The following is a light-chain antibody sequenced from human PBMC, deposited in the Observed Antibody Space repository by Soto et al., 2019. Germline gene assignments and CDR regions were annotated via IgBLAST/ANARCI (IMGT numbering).Light chain of an antibody. CDR1: SSNIWAGYD. Sequence: QAVVTQPPSVSGAPGQRVTISCTGSSSNIWAGYDVHWYQQLPGTAPKLLIYGNSNRPSGVPDRFSGSKSGTSASLAITGLQAEDEADYYCQSYDSSLSGSGVFGGGTKVTVL. V-gene: IGLV1-40*01. CDR2: GNS. J-gene: IGLJ2*01. CDR3: QSYDSSLSGSGV.